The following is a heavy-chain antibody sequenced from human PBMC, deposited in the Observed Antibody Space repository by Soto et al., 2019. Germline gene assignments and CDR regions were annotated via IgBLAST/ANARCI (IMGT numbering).Heavy chain of an antibody. J-gene: IGHJ3*02. CDR3: SRDRGSTMTGDALDI. D-gene: IGHD3-22*01. V-gene: IGHV4-4*02. CDR2: IYQSGST. CDR1: GASISGGHW. Sequence: QVQLQESGPGLVKPSGTLSLTCVVSGASISGGHWWSWVRQSPGKGLEWIGVIYQSGSTNYNPSLKSRVIISVDNSKNQFSLKLTSVTAADTALYYCSRDRGSTMTGDALDIWGQGTMVTVSS.